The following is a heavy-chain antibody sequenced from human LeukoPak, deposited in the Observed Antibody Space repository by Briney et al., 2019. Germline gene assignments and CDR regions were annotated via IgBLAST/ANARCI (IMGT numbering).Heavy chain of an antibody. D-gene: IGHD2-2*01. V-gene: IGHV3-30*02. CDR3: ALSSSFDY. CDR2: IWFDGSNK. J-gene: IGHJ4*02. CDR1: GFTFSNYG. Sequence: GGSLRLSCAASGFTFSNYGMHWVRQAPGKGLEWVAFIWFDGSNKYYADSVKGRFTISRDNSKNTLYLQMNSLRAEDTAVYYCALSSSFDYWGQGTLVTVSS.